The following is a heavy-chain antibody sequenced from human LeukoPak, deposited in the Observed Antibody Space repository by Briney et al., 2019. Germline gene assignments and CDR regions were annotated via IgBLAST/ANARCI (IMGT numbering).Heavy chain of an antibody. J-gene: IGHJ5*02. CDR1: GGSISSYY. CDR3: ARAPGYCSSTSCYIWFDP. Sequence: PSETLSLTCTVSGGSISSYYWSWIRQPPGKGLEWIGYIYYSGSTNYNPSLKSRVTISVDTSKNQFSLKLSSVTAADTAVYYCARAPGYCSSTSCYIWFDPWGQGTLVTVSS. V-gene: IGHV4-59*08. D-gene: IGHD2-2*02. CDR2: IYYSGST.